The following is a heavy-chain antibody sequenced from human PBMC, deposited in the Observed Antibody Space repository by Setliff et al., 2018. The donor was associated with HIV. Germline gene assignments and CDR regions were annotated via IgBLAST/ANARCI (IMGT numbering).Heavy chain of an antibody. J-gene: IGHJ6*03. CDR2: IYHSGRT. CDR3: ARGRCSGGTCSGRYSYLHIDV. D-gene: IGHD2-15*01. Sequence: SETLSLTCAVYGGSFSGYSWTWIRRPPGKGLEWIGEIYHSGRTDYNPSLTSRLTMSVDSSKNQFSLRLSSVAAADTAVYYCARGRCSGGTCSGRYSYLHIDVWGKGTTVTAP. CDR1: GGSFSGYS. V-gene: IGHV4-34*01.